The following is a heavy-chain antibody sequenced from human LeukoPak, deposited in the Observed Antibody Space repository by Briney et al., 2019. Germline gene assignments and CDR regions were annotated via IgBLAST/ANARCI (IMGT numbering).Heavy chain of an antibody. V-gene: IGHV7-4-1*02. CDR3: VAFDVGDY. Sequence: ASVKVSCKASGYTFSSYAMHWVRQAPGQRLEWMGWISTNTENLTYAQGFTGRFVFSLDTSVSTAYLQISSLKAEDTAIYYCVAFDVGDYWGQGTLVTVSS. D-gene: IGHD3-3*02. CDR1: GYTFSSYA. J-gene: IGHJ4*02. CDR2: ISTNTENL.